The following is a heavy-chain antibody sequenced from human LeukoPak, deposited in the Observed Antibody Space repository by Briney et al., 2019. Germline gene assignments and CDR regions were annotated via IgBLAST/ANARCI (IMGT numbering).Heavy chain of an antibody. J-gene: IGHJ4*02. Sequence: PGGSLRLSCAASGFTFSSYSMNWVRQAPGKGLEWVSSISSSSSYIYYADSVKGRFTISRDNAKNSLYLQMNSLRDEDTAVYYCARDGEMATNPYYFDYWGQGTLVTVSS. D-gene: IGHD5-24*01. CDR2: ISSSSSYI. V-gene: IGHV3-21*01. CDR1: GFTFSSYS. CDR3: ARDGEMATNPYYFDY.